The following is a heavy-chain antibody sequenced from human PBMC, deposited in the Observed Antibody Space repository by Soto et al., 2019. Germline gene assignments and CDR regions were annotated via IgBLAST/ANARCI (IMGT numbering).Heavy chain of an antibody. V-gene: IGHV4-30-2*01. CDR1: GGSISSGTYS. D-gene: IGHD2-15*01. CDR3: ARASGYCSGGTCFPFDY. J-gene: IGHJ4*02. Sequence: PSDTLSLTCAVSGGSISSGTYSWNWIRQPPGKGLEWIGYIYHSGSFYYNPSLKSRVTISIDRSKNQFSLNLSSVTATDTAVYYCARASGYCSGGTCFPFDYWGRGTLVTVSS. CDR2: IYHSGSF.